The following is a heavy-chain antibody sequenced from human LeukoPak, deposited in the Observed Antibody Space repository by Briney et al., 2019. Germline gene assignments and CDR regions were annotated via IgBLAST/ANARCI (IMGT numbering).Heavy chain of an antibody. CDR2: IYYSGST. Sequence: PSETLSLTCTVYGGSISSSSYYWVWIRQPPGKGLEWIGSIYYSGSTYYNPSLKSRVTISVDTSKNQFSLKLSSVTAADTAVYYCARRGYYDSSGYNWFDPWGQGILVTVSS. D-gene: IGHD3-22*01. CDR3: ARRGYYDSSGYNWFDP. V-gene: IGHV4-39*01. CDR1: GGSISSSSYY. J-gene: IGHJ5*02.